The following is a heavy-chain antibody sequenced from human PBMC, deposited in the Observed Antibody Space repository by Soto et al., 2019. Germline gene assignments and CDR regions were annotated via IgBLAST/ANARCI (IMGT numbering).Heavy chain of an antibody. Sequence: PGESVKISCXAIGYTFTNYWIGWVRQTPGKGLEWMGIIFPGDSDTRYNPSFEGQVTVSADESISTAYLQWNTLKASDTAMYYCVRPNFGALTHFDFWGQGTLVTVSS. CDR3: VRPNFGALTHFDF. CDR1: GYTFTNYW. CDR2: IFPGDSDT. V-gene: IGHV5-51*01. J-gene: IGHJ4*02. D-gene: IGHD3-16*01.